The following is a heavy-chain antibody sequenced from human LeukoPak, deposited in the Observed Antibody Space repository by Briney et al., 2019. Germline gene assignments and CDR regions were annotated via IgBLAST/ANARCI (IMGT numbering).Heavy chain of an antibody. CDR1: GFTFSSYG. Sequence: GGSLRLSCAASGFTFSSYGMHWVRQAPGKGLEWVAFIRYDGSNKYYADSVKGRFTISRDNSKNTPYLQMNSLRAEDTAVYYCAKGWQQLSSYPFDYWGQGTLVTVSS. CDR3: AKGWQQLSSYPFDY. D-gene: IGHD6-13*01. V-gene: IGHV3-30*02. CDR2: IRYDGSNK. J-gene: IGHJ4*02.